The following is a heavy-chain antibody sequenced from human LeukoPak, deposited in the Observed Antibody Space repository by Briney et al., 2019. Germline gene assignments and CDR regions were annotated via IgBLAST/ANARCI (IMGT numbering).Heavy chain of an antibody. Sequence: SETLSLTCTVSGDSISRGRYYRSWVRQPAGKELEWIGRIYASGKTDYNPYTPSLKSRVAMSLDTSKNQVSLYLTSVTAADTAMYFCARSFSEKYYFESWGQGTLVTVSS. V-gene: IGHV4-61*02. CDR1: GDSISRGRYY. CDR2: IYASGKT. J-gene: IGHJ4*02. D-gene: IGHD1-26*01. CDR3: ARSFSEKYYFES.